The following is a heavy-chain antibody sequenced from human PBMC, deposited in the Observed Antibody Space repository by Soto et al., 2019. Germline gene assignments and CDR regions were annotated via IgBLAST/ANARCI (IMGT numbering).Heavy chain of an antibody. J-gene: IGHJ5*02. CDR3: ARDGDYIVGTTGSGVDP. Sequence: QVQLVQSGAEVKKPGASVKVSCKASGYTFTSYEINWVRQATGQGLEWMGWMNPNSGNTGYAQKFQGRVTMTRNTSISTAYMELSSLRSEDTAVYYCARDGDYIVGTTGSGVDPWGQGTLVTVSS. CDR1: GYTFTSYE. D-gene: IGHD5-12*01. V-gene: IGHV1-8*01. CDR2: MNPNSGNT.